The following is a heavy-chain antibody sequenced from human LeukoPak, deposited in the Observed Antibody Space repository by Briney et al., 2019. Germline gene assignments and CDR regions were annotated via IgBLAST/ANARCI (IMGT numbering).Heavy chain of an antibody. CDR2: IKQDGSEK. Sequence: GGSLRLSCAASGFTFSSYWMSWVRQAPGKGLEWVANIKQDGSEKYYVDSVKGRFTISRDNAKNSLYLQMNSLRAEDTAVYYCARDQGITARLFEYWGQGTLVTVSS. J-gene: IGHJ4*02. D-gene: IGHD6-6*01. CDR1: GFTFSSYW. CDR3: ARDQGITARLFEY. V-gene: IGHV3-7*05.